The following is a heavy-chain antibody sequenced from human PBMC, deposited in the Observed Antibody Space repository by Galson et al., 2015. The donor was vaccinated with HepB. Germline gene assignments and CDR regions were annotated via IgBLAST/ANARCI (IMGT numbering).Heavy chain of an antibody. Sequence: SLRLSCAASGFTFSSYWMSWVRQAPGKGLEWVANIKQDGSEDYYVDSVKGRFAISRDNAKNSLYLRMNSLRAEDTAVYYCARLNSGTYGFDYWGQGTLVTVSS. CDR2: IKQDGSED. D-gene: IGHD1-26*01. J-gene: IGHJ4*02. CDR3: ARLNSGTYGFDY. V-gene: IGHV3-7*01. CDR1: GFTFSSYW.